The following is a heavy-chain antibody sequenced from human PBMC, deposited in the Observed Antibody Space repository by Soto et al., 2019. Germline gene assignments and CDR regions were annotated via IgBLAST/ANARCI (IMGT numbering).Heavy chain of an antibody. D-gene: IGHD4-17*01. CDR1: GFTFDDYA. CDR2: ISWNSGSI. CDR3: AKETTGRSGGAAFDI. Sequence: DVQLVESGGGLVQPGRSLRLSCAASGFTFDDYAMHWVRQAPGKGLEWVSGISWNSGSIGYADSVKGRFTISRDNAKNSLYLQMNSLRAEDTALYYCAKETTGRSGGAAFDIWGQGTMVTVSS. V-gene: IGHV3-9*01. J-gene: IGHJ3*02.